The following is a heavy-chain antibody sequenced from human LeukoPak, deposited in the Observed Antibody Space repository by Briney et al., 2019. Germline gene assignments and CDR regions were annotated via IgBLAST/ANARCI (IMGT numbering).Heavy chain of an antibody. CDR3: ARHRAYSSSSPFDY. D-gene: IGHD6-6*01. V-gene: IGHV4-59*08. Sequence: SETLSLTCSVSGGSTSSLYWSWIRQPPGKGLEWIGYIYYTGSTNYNPSLKSRVTMFVDMSKNQFSLRLSSVTAADTAVYYCARHRAYSSSSPFDYWGQGTLVTVSS. J-gene: IGHJ4*02. CDR1: GGSTSSLY. CDR2: IYYTGST.